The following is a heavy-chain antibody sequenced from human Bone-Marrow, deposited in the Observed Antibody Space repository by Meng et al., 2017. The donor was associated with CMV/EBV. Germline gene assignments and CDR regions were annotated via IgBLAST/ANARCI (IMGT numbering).Heavy chain of an antibody. D-gene: IGHD3-10*02. CDR2: INSDGSST. CDR1: GFTFSSYW. CDR3: ARDNMLALGVDY. V-gene: IGHV3-74*01. Sequence: GESLKISCAASGFTFSSYWMHWVRQAPGKGLVWVSRINSDGSSTSYADSVKGRFTISRDNAKKTLYLQLNSLRAEDTAVYYCARDNMLALGVDYWRQGTLDTVSS. J-gene: IGHJ4*02.